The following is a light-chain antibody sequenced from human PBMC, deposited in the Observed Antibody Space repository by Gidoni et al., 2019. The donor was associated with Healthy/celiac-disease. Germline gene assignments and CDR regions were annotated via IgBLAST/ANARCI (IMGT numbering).Light chain of an antibody. CDR1: QGISSY. Sequence: IRMTQSPSSFSASTGDRVTITCRASQGISSYLAWYQQKPGKAPKLLIYAASTLQSGVPSRFSGSGSGTDFTLTISCLQSEDFATYYCQQYYSYPVTFGQGTKLEIK. J-gene: IGKJ2*01. CDR2: AAS. V-gene: IGKV1-8*01. CDR3: QQYYSYPVT.